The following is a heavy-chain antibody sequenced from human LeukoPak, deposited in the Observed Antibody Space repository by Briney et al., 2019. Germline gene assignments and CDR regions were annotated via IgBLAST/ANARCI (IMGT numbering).Heavy chain of an antibody. CDR1: GFSFSGYG. V-gene: IGHV3-30*02. J-gene: IGHJ4*02. Sequence: GGSLRLSCAASGFSFSGYGMHWVRQVPGKGLEWVAFIRYDGSTKFYTDSVKGRFAISRDNSKNTLYLQMNSLRAEDTAVYYCAKSVVVAAYYHFDYWGQGTLVTVSS. CDR3: AKSVVVAAYYHFDY. CDR2: IRYDGSTK. D-gene: IGHD2-15*01.